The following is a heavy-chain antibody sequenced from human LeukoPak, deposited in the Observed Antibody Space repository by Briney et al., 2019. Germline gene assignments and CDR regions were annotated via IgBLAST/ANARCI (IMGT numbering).Heavy chain of an antibody. CDR1: GYTFTSYY. V-gene: IGHV1-46*01. D-gene: IGHD3-10*01. J-gene: IGHJ3*02. CDR2: INPSGGST. CDR3: ARDLLLWFGENDAFDI. Sequence: ASVKVSCKASGYTFTSYYMHWVRQAPGQGLEWMGIINPSGGSTSYAQKFQGRVTMTRDTSTSTVYMELSSLRSEDTAVYYCARDLLLWFGENDAFDIWGQGTMVTVSS.